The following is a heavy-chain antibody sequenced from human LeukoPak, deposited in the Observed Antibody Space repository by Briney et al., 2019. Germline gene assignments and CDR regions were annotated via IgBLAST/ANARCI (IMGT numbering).Heavy chain of an antibody. Sequence: GRSLRLSCVASGFTFDDYAMHGVRQAPGKVLERVSGITWDSGRIVYADSVKGRFTSSRDNARKGLYLQMNSLRAEDTGVYYCAKPEGSGWYFPSSDAFDTWGQGTMVTVSS. CDR2: ITWDSGRI. CDR3: AKPEGSGWYFPSSDAFDT. J-gene: IGHJ3*02. CDR1: GFTFDDYA. D-gene: IGHD6-19*01. V-gene: IGHV3-9*01.